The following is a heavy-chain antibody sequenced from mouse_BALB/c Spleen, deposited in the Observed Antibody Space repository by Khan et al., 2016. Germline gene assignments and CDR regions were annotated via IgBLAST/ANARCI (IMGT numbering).Heavy chain of an antibody. D-gene: IGHD2-1*01. CDR3: ARRGGSYGNYGFAY. J-gene: IGHJ3*01. Sequence: VQLQESGPGLVQPSQSLSITCTVSGFSLTTFGVHWVRQSPGKGLEWLGVIWNGGNTDYNAAFISRLSINKDNSKSQVFLKMNSLQADDTAIYYGARRGGSYGNYGFAYWGQGTLVTVSA. CDR2: IWNGGNT. CDR1: GFSLTTFG. V-gene: IGHV2-4-1*01.